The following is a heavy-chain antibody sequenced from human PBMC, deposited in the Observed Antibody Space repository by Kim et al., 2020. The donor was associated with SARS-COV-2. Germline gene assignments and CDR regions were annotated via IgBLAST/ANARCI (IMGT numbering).Heavy chain of an antibody. Sequence: GGSLRLSCAASGFTFSNAWMNWVRPSPGKGLEWVGHIGSEVDGGTTDYTAPVNGRFSISRDPSKNMVFLQMNSLKIEDTAVYYCTTRIRVFCVLDVWGQG. CDR1: GFTFSNAW. V-gene: IGHV3-15*04. D-gene: IGHD3-3*02. J-gene: IGHJ6*02. CDR2: IGSEVDGGTT. CDR3: TTRIRVFCVLDV.